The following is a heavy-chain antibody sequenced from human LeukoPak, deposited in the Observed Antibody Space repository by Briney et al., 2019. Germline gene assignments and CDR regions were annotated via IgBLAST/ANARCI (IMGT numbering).Heavy chain of an antibody. J-gene: IGHJ4*02. CDR2: INPNSGGT. V-gene: IGHV1-2*06. CDR1: GYTFTDYY. Sequence: ASVKVSCKASGYTFTDYYMHWVRQAPGQGREWMGRINPNSGGTNYAQKFQGRVTMTRDTSISTAYMELSRLRSDDTAVYYCARVARFGELLYYYFDYWGQGTLVTVSS. CDR3: ARVARFGELLYYYFDY. D-gene: IGHD3-10*01.